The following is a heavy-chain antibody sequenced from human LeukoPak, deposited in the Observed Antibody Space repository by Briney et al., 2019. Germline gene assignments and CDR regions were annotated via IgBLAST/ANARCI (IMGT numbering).Heavy chain of an antibody. J-gene: IGHJ3*02. V-gene: IGHV3-43D*03. CDR2: ISWDGGST. Sequence: GGSLRLSCAASGFTFDDYGMSWVRQAPGKGLEWVSGISWDGGSTYYADSVKGRFTISRDNSKNSLYLQMNSLRAEDTALYYCAKIGEAFDIWGQGTMVTVSS. CDR1: GFTFDDYG. D-gene: IGHD3-3*01. CDR3: AKIGEAFDI.